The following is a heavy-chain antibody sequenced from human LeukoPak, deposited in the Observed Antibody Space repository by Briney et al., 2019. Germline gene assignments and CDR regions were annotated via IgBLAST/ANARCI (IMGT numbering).Heavy chain of an antibody. CDR2: IYHSGST. CDR1: GHSISSGYF. D-gene: IGHD1-26*01. J-gene: IGHJ4*02. CDR3: ARDLVSGSYAVY. V-gene: IGHV4-38-2*02. Sequence: SETLSLTCTVSGHSISSGYFWGWIRQPPGKGLEWIGSIYHSGSTYYNPSLKSRVTISVDTSKNQFSLKLSSVTAADTAVYYCARDLVSGSYAVYWGQGTLVTVSS.